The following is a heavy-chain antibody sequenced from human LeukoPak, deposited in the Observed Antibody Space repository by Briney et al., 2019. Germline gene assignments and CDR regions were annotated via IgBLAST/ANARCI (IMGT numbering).Heavy chain of an antibody. CDR1: GFTFSSYG. D-gene: IGHD3-22*01. V-gene: IGHV3-33*01. J-gene: IGHJ4*02. CDR3: AREFYYDSSGGVGFDY. CDR2: IWYDGSNK. Sequence: GGSLRLSCAASGFTFSSYGMHWVRQAPGKGLEWVAVIWYDGSNKYYADSVKGRFTISRDNSKNTLYLQMNSLRAEDTAVYYCAREFYYDSSGGVGFDYWGQGTLVTVSS.